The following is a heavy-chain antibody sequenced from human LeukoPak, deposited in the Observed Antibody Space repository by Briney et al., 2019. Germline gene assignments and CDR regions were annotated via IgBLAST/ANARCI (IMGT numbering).Heavy chain of an antibody. CDR1: GLIFSNYW. CDR2: IKQDGSEK. Sequence: QPGGSLRLSCAASGLIFSNYWMTWVRQAPGKGLEWVANIKQDGSEKYYVDSVKGRFTISRDNAKNSLYLQMNSLRAEDTAVYYCAREVRYYYYYMDVWGKGTTVIVSS. V-gene: IGHV3-7*01. J-gene: IGHJ6*03. D-gene: IGHD3-10*01. CDR3: AREVRYYYYYMDV.